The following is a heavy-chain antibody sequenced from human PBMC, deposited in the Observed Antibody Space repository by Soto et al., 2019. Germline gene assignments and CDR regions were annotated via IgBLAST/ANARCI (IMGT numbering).Heavy chain of an antibody. CDR2: ISGSGGSA. Sequence: PGGSPRLSCAASGFTFSSYWMSWVRQDPGKGLEWVSAISGSGGSAYYADSVKGRFTISRDNSKNTLYLQMNSLRAEDTAVYYCAKDGAVAGVHPGWFDPWGQGTLVTVSS. D-gene: IGHD6-19*01. J-gene: IGHJ5*02. V-gene: IGHV3-23*01. CDR3: AKDGAVAGVHPGWFDP. CDR1: GFTFSSYW.